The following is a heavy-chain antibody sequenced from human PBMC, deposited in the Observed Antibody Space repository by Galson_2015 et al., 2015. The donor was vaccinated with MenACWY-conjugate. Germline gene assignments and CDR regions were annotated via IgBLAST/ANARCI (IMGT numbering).Heavy chain of an antibody. V-gene: IGHV3-33*01. Sequence: SLRLSCAASGSTFRSYGMHWVRQAPGKGLEWVAVIWYDGSKKYYGDSVKDRFTISRDNSENTLSLQMNNLRAEDTAVYYCARGIGQQPAATPDVFDIWGQGTMVAVSP. J-gene: IGHJ3*02. CDR1: GSTFRSYG. CDR3: ARGIGQQPAATPDVFDI. D-gene: IGHD6-25*01. CDR2: IWYDGSKK.